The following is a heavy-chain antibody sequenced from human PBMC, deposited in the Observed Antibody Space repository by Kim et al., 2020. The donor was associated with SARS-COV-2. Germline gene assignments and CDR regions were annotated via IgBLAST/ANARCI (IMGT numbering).Heavy chain of an antibody. CDR1: GLSCDTSA. J-gene: IGHJ6*02. D-gene: IGHD3-10*01. V-gene: IGHV3-30-3*01. Sequence: GGSLRLSCAASGLSCDTSAMNWVRQASGKGLEWVAVISYDGRNKDYADSVKGRFTISRDNSKSTLYLQMNSLRIEDTAVYYCARGNYYESVSLSDYYNGMDVWGQGTTVTVSS. CDR2: ISYDGRNK. CDR3: ARGNYYESVSLSDYYNGMDV.